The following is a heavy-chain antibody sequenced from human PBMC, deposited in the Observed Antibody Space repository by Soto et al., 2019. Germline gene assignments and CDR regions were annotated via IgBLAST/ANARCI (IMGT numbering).Heavy chain of an antibody. J-gene: IGHJ4*02. CDR2: ISYDGSNK. V-gene: IGHV3-30-3*01. Sequence: QVQLVESGGGVVQPGRSLRLSCAASGFTFSSYAMHWVRQAPGKGLEWAAVISYDGSNKYYADSVKGRFTISRDNSKNTLYLQMNSLRAEDTAVYYCARDTRGYSQTDTDYWGQGTLVTVSS. CDR3: ARDTRGYSQTDTDY. D-gene: IGHD5-18*01. CDR1: GFTFSSYA.